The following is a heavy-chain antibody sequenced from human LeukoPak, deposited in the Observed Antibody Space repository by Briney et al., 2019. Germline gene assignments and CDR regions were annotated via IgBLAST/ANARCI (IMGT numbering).Heavy chain of an antibody. Sequence: PSETLSLTCTVSGGSISSYYWSWIRQPPGKGLEWIGYIYYSGSTYYNPSLKSRVTISVDTSKNQFSLKLSSVTAADTAVYYCARGYCSGGTCRAGWFDPWGQGTLVTVSS. CDR2: IYYSGST. J-gene: IGHJ5*02. CDR3: ARGYCSGGTCRAGWFDP. V-gene: IGHV4-30-4*01. CDR1: GGSISSYY. D-gene: IGHD2-15*01.